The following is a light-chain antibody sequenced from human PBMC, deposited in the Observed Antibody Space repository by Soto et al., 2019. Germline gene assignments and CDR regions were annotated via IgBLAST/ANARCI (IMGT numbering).Light chain of an antibody. V-gene: IGKV1-6*01. J-gene: IGKJ2*01. CDR2: AAS. Sequence: AIQMTQSPYSLSASVGDRVAITCRANQGIRNNLGWYQQKPGKAPKLLIYAASSLQSGVPSRFSGSGSGTDFTLTISSLQPEDFATYFCLQYYNYPYTFGQGTKLEIK. CDR1: QGIRNN. CDR3: LQYYNYPYT.